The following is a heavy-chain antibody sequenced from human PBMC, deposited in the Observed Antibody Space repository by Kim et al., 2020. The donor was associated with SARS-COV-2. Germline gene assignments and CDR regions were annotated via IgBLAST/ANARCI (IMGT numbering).Heavy chain of an antibody. CDR2: IYYSGST. CDR3: ARRRSGSYGAYNWFDP. D-gene: IGHD1-26*01. Sequence: SETLSLTCTVSGGSISSSSYYWGWIRQPPGKGLEWIGSIYYSGSTYYNPSLKSRVTISVDTSKNQFSLKLSSVTAADTAVYYCARRRSGSYGAYNWFDPWGQGTLVTVSS. V-gene: IGHV4-39*01. J-gene: IGHJ5*02. CDR1: GGSISSSSYY.